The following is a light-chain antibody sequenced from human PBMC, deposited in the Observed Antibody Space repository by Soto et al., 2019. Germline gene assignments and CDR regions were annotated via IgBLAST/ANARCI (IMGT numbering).Light chain of an antibody. CDR3: LQVYSFPRP. Sequence: DIEVTRSPSALSASLGDIITMSFRTSQDIGGRLAWFQQKPGKAPQYLIQAASILQSGVPSRFSGSGSGTEFILSINSLQPEDFAPNFCLQVYSFPRPLGLGTKVDIK. CDR1: QDIGGR. J-gene: IGKJ1*01. V-gene: IGKV1-12*01. CDR2: AAS.